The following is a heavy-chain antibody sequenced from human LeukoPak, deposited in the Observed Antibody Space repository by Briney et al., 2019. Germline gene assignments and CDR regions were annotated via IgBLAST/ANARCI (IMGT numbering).Heavy chain of an antibody. J-gene: IGHJ3*02. Sequence: PGGSLRLSCAASGFTFSSYAMHWVRQAPGKGLEWVAVISYDGSNKHYADSVKGRFTISRDNSKNTLYLQMNSLRAEDTAVYYCARVLWNYYDSSEALAFDIWGQGTMVTVSS. CDR3: ARVLWNYYDSSEALAFDI. CDR1: GFTFSSYA. D-gene: IGHD3-22*01. CDR2: ISYDGSNK. V-gene: IGHV3-30-3*01.